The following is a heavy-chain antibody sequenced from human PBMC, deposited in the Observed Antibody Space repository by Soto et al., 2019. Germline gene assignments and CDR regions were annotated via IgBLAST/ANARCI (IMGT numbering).Heavy chain of an antibody. D-gene: IGHD6-19*01. CDR2: INVSDGST. J-gene: IGHJ5*02. CDR1: GYPFTSYY. CDR3: AREAAVAGTAFDH. Sequence: ASVKVSCKASGYPFTSYYLHRVRQAPGQGPEWMGRINVSDGSTRYAQNFQGRVTMTRDTSTTTVYMELSPLRSDDTAVYYCAREAAVAGTAFDHWGHGTLVTVSS. V-gene: IGHV1-46*01.